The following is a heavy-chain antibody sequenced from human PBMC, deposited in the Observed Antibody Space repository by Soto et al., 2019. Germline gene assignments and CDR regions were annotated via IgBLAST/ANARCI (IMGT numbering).Heavy chain of an antibody. D-gene: IGHD5-18*01. Sequence: SETLSLTCAVSGGSISSSNWWSWVRQPPGKGLEWIGEIYHSGSTNYNPSLKSRVTISVDKSKNQFSLKLSSVTAADTAVYYCARGGGETAMAANWFDPWGQGTLVTVSS. J-gene: IGHJ5*02. CDR2: IYHSGST. V-gene: IGHV4-4*02. CDR1: GGSISSSNW. CDR3: ARGGGETAMAANWFDP.